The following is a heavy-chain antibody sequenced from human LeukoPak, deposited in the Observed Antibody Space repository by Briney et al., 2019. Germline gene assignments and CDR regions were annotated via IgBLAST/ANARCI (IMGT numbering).Heavy chain of an antibody. Sequence: GGSLRLSCAASGFTFSSYSMTWVRQAPGKGLEWVSSFTSRSRSIYYADSVKGRFTISRDNSKNTLYLQMNSLRAEDTAVYYCAREYDFWSGYQNSPAFDIWGQGTMVTVSS. D-gene: IGHD3-3*01. CDR1: GFTFSSYS. CDR2: FTSRSRSI. CDR3: AREYDFWSGYQNSPAFDI. J-gene: IGHJ3*02. V-gene: IGHV3-21*01.